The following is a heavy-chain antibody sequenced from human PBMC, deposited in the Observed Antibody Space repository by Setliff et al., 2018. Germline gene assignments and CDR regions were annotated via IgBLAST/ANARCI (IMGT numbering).Heavy chain of an antibody. CDR3: ARGRPLYSSPVDY. Sequence: GGSLRLSCAACGFTFSSYDMHWVRQATGKGLEWVASFSSRNDYIYHADSVKGRFTISRDNAKNSLYLQLTSLRAEDTALYYCARGRPLYSSPVDYWGQGTLVTVSS. D-gene: IGHD6-13*01. CDR2: FSSRNDYI. J-gene: IGHJ4*02. V-gene: IGHV3-21*04. CDR1: GFTFSSYD.